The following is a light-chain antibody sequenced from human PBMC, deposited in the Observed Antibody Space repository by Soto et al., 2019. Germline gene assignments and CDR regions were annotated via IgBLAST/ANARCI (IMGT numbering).Light chain of an antibody. CDR1: STDVGGYNY. J-gene: IGLJ1*01. Sequence: QSALTQPPSASGSPGQSVTISCTGTSTDVGGYNYVSWYQQHPGKVPKLVIFEVNKRPSGVPDRFSGSKSGNTASLTVSGLQPEDEADYYCASYAGGNIVFGTGTKVTVL. CDR2: EVN. CDR3: ASYAGGNIV. V-gene: IGLV2-8*01.